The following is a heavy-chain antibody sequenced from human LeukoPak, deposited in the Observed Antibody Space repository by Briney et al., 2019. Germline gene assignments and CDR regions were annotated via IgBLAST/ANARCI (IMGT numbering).Heavy chain of an antibody. CDR2: SGST. CDR1: GYSISSGYY. V-gene: IGHV4-38-2*02. D-gene: IGHD6-13*01. J-gene: IGHJ5*02. CDR3: ARDSSSWYPNWFDP. Sequence: PSETLSLTCTVSGYSISSGYYWGWIRQPPGKGLEWIGSGSTYYNPSLKSRVTISVDTSKNQFSLELSSVTAADTAVYYCARDSSSWYPNWFDPWGQGTLVTVSS.